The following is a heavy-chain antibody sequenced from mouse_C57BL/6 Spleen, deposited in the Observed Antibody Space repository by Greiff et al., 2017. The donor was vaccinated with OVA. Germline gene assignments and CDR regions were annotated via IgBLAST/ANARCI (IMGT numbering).Heavy chain of an antibody. CDR2: INPSSGYT. CDR3: ANYYYGSSYAMDY. Sequence: QVQLQQSGAELAKPGASVKLSCKASGYTFTSYWMHWVKQRPGQGLEWIGYINPSSGYTKYNQKFKDKATLTADKSSSTAYMQLSSLTYEDSAVYYCANYYYGSSYAMDYWGQGTSVTVSS. CDR1: GYTFTSYW. V-gene: IGHV1-7*01. D-gene: IGHD1-1*01. J-gene: IGHJ4*01.